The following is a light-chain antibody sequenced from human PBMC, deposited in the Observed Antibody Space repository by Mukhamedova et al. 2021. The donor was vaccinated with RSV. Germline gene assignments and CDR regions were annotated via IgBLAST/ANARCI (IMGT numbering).Light chain of an antibody. CDR3: QQRRDWPLT. J-gene: IGKJ4*01. Sequence: ATLSCRASQNIDTYLTWFRQKPGQAPRLLIYDSSTMATGIPARFSGGGSGTDFTLTISSLEPEDFAVYYCQQRRDWPLTFGGGTK. V-gene: IGKV3-11*01. CDR1: QNIDTY. CDR2: DSS.